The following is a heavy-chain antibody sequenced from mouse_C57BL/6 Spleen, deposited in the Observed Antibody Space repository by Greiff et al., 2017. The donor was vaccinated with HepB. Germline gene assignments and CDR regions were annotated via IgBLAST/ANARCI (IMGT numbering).Heavy chain of an antibody. CDR3: AKHVGDGYYDY. J-gene: IGHJ2*01. CDR2: ISGGGGNT. D-gene: IGHD2-3*01. V-gene: IGHV5-9*01. Sequence: EVQVVESGGGLVKPGGSLKLSCAASGFTFSSYTMSWVRQTPEKRLGWVATISGGGGNTYYPDSVKGRFTISRDNAKNTLYLQMSSLRSEDTALYYCAKHVGDGYYDYWGQGTTLTVSS. CDR1: GFTFSSYT.